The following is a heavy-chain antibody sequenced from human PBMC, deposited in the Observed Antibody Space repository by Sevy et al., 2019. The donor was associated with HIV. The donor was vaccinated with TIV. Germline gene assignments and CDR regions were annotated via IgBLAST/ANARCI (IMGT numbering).Heavy chain of an antibody. D-gene: IGHD6-6*01. CDR2: ISYDGINK. V-gene: IGHV3-30*04. J-gene: IGHJ4*02. CDR3: ARDTYSSSSVFDY. CDR1: GFTFSSYA. Sequence: GGSLRLSCAASGFTFSSYAMHWVRQAPGKGLEWVAVISYDGINKYYADSVKGRFTISRDNSKNTLYLQMNSLRAEDTAVYYCARDTYSSSSVFDYWGQGTLVTVSS.